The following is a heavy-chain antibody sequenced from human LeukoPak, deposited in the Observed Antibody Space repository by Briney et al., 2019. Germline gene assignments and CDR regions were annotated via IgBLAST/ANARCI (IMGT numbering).Heavy chain of an antibody. J-gene: IGHJ4*02. CDR2: INPSSGGT. CDR1: AYTFSDYY. Sequence: ASVKVSRKASAYTFSDYYMHWVRQAPGQGLEWMGRINPSSGGTDYAQKFQGRVTITTDESTSTAYMELSSLRSEDTAVYYCARDPIRGTAPRYWGQGTLVTVSS. V-gene: IGHV1-2*06. CDR3: ARDPIRGTAPRY. D-gene: IGHD2-21*02.